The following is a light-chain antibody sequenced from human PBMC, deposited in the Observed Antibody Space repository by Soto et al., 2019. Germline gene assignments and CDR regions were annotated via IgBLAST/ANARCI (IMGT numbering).Light chain of an antibody. CDR2: GAS. J-gene: IGKJ2*01. CDR1: QSVSSN. CDR3: QQYNSWPQT. V-gene: IGKV3-15*01. Sequence: EIVMTQSPATLSVSPGARATLSCRASQSVSSNLAWYQQKPGQAPRLLINGASTRATGIQARFSGSGSGTDFPLTNSSLQSEDFAVYYCQQYNSWPQTVGQVNKLDIK.